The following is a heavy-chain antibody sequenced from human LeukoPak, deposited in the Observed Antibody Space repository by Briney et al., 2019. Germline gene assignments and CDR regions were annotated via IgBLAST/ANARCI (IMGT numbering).Heavy chain of an antibody. CDR3: ARDDFYDSSGYYSHY. CDR2: IIPIFGTA. Sequence: SVKVSCKASGGTFGSYAISWVRQAPGQGLEWMGGIIPIFGTANYAQKFQGRVTITADESTSTAYMELSSLRSEDTAVYYCARDDFYDSSGYYSHYWGQGTLVTVSS. V-gene: IGHV1-69*13. J-gene: IGHJ4*02. CDR1: GGTFGSYA. D-gene: IGHD3-22*01.